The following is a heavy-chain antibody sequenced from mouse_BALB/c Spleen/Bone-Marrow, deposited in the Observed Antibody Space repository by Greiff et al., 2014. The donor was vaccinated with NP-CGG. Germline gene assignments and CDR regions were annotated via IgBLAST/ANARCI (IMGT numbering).Heavy chain of an antibody. Sequence: EVQLQQSGPELEKPGPSVKISCKASGYSFTGYYMHWVKQSHGKSLEWIGEINPYNGGTSYNQKFKGKATLTVDTSSSTAFMELHSLTSEDSLVYYCARQLYGNYAYWGQGTLVTVSA. D-gene: IGHD2-10*02. CDR2: INPYNGGT. CDR3: ARQLYGNYAY. J-gene: IGHJ3*01. CDR1: GYSFTGYY. V-gene: IGHV1S30*01.